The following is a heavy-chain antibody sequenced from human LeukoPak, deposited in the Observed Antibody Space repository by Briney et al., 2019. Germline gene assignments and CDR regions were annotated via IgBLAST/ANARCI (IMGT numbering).Heavy chain of an antibody. Sequence: ASVKVSCKASGYNLIGYYIHWVRQAPGQGREWMGRINPNSGGTNYAQKFQGRVTMTKDTSISTAYMDLSRLTSDDTAVYYCASLTIGWYSSYYFQQWGQGTLVTVSS. D-gene: IGHD6-19*01. V-gene: IGHV1-2*06. CDR1: GYNLIGYY. J-gene: IGHJ1*01. CDR2: INPNSGGT. CDR3: ASLTIGWYSSYYFQQ.